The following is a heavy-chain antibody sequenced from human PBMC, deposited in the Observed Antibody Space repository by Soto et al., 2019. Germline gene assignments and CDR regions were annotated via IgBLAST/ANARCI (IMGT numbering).Heavy chain of an antibody. CDR1: GFTFSSYA. CDR2: ISGSGGST. D-gene: IGHD3-3*01. Sequence: GGSLRLSCAASGFTFSSYAMSWVRQAPGKGLEWVSAISGSGGSTYYADSVKGRFTISRDNSKNTLYLQMNSLRAEDTAVYYCAKGSGYDFWSGYSTYFDYWGQGTLVTVSS. CDR3: AKGSGYDFWSGYSTYFDY. V-gene: IGHV3-23*01. J-gene: IGHJ4*02.